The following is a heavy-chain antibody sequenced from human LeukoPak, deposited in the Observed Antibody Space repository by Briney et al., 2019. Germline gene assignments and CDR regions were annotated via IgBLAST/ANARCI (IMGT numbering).Heavy chain of an antibody. CDR2: IKSKTDGGTT. D-gene: IGHD3-3*01. Sequence: GGSLRLSCAASGFTFSNAWMSWVRQAPGKGLEWVGRIKSKTDGGTTDYAAPVKGRFTISRDDSKNTLYLQMNSLKTEDTAVYYCTTDPDTIFGVVILDYWGQATLPTVPS. CDR1: GFTFSNAW. CDR3: TTDPDTIFGVVILDY. J-gene: IGHJ4*02. V-gene: IGHV3-15*01.